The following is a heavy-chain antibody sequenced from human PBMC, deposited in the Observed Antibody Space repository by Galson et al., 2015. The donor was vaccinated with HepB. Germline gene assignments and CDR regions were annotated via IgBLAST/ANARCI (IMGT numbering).Heavy chain of an antibody. CDR1: GFGFDTHA. D-gene: IGHD6-13*01. CDR3: AKNSGSSWFVPYHFDS. J-gene: IGHJ4*02. Sequence: SLRLSCAASGFGFDTHAMSWARQAPGKGLEWVSSISGSGGSTYYAGSVKGRFTISRDNSKNALYLQMNSLRAEDTAVYYCAKNSGSSWFVPYHFDSWGQGTLVTVSS. CDR2: ISGSGGST. V-gene: IGHV3-23*01.